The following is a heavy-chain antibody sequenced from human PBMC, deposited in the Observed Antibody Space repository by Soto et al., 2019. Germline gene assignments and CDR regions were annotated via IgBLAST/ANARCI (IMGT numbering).Heavy chain of an antibody. CDR1: XFTFRGYS. Sequence: EVLLVESGGGLVPPGRSLRLSCAASXFTFRGYSMNWVRQAPGKGLEWISYISGSSSTEYYADSVKGRFTISRDNARNSLYLQMNSLRDEDTAVYYCARVDTAMIDYWGQGTLVTVSS. CDR2: ISGSSSTE. CDR3: ARVDTAMIDY. V-gene: IGHV3-48*02. D-gene: IGHD5-18*01. J-gene: IGHJ4*02.